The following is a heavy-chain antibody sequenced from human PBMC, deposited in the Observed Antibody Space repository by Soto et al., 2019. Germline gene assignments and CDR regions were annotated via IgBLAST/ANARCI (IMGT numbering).Heavy chain of an antibody. CDR2: VSWGDEK. V-gene: IGHV2-5*02. CDR3: SHTTYYYGPSGFDV. CDR1: GFSLSTSGVG. J-gene: IGHJ3*01. Sequence: QITLKESGPTLVKPTQTLTLTCTFSGFSLSTSGVGVGWIRQPPGKALEWLALVSWGDEKRYSPSLKCRLTPXTXTXXTQGVLTKPNMDPVDTATYYCSHTTYYYGPSGFDVWGQGTLVTVSS. D-gene: IGHD3-10*01.